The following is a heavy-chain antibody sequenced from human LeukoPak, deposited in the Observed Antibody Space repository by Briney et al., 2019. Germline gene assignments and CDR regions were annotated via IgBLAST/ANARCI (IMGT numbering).Heavy chain of an antibody. D-gene: IGHD3-10*01. CDR1: GFTFSSSA. J-gene: IGHJ5*02. CDR3: AKVGFLNWFDP. V-gene: IGHV3-23*01. Sequence: PGGSLRLSCAASGFTFSSSAMSWVRQVPGKGLEWVSGISASGGSTSYADSVRGRFTISRDNSKNTLYLQMNSLRAEDTAVYYCAKVGFLNWFDPWGQGTLVTVSS. CDR2: ISASGGST.